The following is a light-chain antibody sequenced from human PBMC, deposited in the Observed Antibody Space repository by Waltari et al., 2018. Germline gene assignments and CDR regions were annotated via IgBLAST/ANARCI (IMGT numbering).Light chain of an antibody. CDR2: KAS. J-gene: IGKJ1*01. Sequence: DIQLTQSPSTLSASVGDRVTITCRASQSISSRLALYQQKPGKAPKLLIYKASSLESGVPSRFSGSGSGTEFTLTISSLQPDDFSTYYCQQYNSYSSWTFGQGTKVEIK. CDR1: QSISSR. V-gene: IGKV1-5*03. CDR3: QQYNSYSSWT.